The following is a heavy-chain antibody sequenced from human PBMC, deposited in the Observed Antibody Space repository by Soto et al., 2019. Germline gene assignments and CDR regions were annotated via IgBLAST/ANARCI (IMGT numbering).Heavy chain of an antibody. Sequence: GGSLRLSCAASGFTFSISGMDGARQAPGKGLEWVSSISSSSSYIYYADSVKGRFTISRDNAKNSLYLQMNSLRAEDTAVYYCASGAYYYDSSGYYYYWGQGTLVTVSS. CDR2: ISSSSSYI. CDR1: GFTFSISG. J-gene: IGHJ4*02. CDR3: ASGAYYYDSSGYYYY. D-gene: IGHD3-22*01. V-gene: IGHV3-21*01.